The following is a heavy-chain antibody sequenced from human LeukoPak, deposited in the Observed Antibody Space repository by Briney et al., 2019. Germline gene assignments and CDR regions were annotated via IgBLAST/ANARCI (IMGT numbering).Heavy chain of an antibody. Sequence: ASVKVSCKASGYTFTSYGISWVRQAPGQGLEWMGWISAYNGNTNYAQKLQGRVTMTTDTSTSTAYTELRGLRSDDTAVYYCARGVFYDSSGYYDYWGQGTLVTVSS. D-gene: IGHD3-22*01. CDR1: GYTFTSYG. V-gene: IGHV1-18*01. CDR2: ISAYNGNT. J-gene: IGHJ4*02. CDR3: ARGVFYDSSGYYDY.